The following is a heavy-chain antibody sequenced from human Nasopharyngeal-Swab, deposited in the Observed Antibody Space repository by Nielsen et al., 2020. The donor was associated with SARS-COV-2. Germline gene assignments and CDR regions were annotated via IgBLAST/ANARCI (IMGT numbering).Heavy chain of an antibody. Sequence: WVRQAPGQRLEWMGWINAGNGNTKYSQKFQGRVTITRDTSASTAYMELSSLRSEDTAVYYCARDLTVTTDYYYYYYMDVWGKGTTVTVSS. D-gene: IGHD4-17*01. V-gene: IGHV1-3*01. CDR3: ARDLTVTTDYYYYYYMDV. CDR2: INAGNGNT. J-gene: IGHJ6*03.